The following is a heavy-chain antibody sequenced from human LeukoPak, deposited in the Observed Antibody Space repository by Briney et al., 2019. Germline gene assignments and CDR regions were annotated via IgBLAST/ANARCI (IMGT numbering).Heavy chain of an antibody. CDR2: ISSSSSTI. CDR3: ARDRTHYDFWRGPTRDAFDI. J-gene: IGHJ3*02. V-gene: IGHV3-48*04. Sequence: GGSLRLSCAASGFTFSSYSMNWVRQAPGKGLEWVSYISSSSSTIYYADSVKGRFTISRDNAKNSLYLQMNSLRAEDTAVYYCARDRTHYDFWRGPTRDAFDIWGQGTMVTVSS. CDR1: GFTFSSYS. D-gene: IGHD3-3*01.